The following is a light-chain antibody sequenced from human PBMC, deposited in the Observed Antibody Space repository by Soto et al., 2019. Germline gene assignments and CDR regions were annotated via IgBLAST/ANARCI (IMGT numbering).Light chain of an antibody. CDR1: QSLSVSY. CDR2: SAS. V-gene: IGKV3-20*01. J-gene: IGKJ1*01. CDR3: HQFGDSPQT. Sequence: EIVLTQSPGTLSLSPGDRATLSCRASQSLSVSYIAWYQQKPGQAPRPLIYSASTTAAGIPDRFTGRGSGTHFTLAISRLEPEDFAVYYCHQFGDSPQTFGQGTTVEV.